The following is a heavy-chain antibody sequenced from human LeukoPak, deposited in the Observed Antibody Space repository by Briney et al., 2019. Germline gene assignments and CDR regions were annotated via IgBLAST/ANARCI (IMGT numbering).Heavy chain of an antibody. CDR2: IYSGDST. Sequence: GGSLRLSCAASGFTVSSNYMSWVRQAPGKGLEWVSVIYSGDSTYYADSVKGRFTISRDNSKNSLYLQMNNLRAEDTALYYCATGVIGSSWSQYYFDYWGQGTLVTVSS. CDR3: ATGVIGSSWSQYYFDY. J-gene: IGHJ4*02. CDR1: GFTVSSNY. V-gene: IGHV3-66*01. D-gene: IGHD6-13*01.